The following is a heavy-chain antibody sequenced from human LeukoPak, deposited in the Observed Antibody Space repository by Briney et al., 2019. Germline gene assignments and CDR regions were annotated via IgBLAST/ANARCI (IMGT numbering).Heavy chain of an antibody. CDR1: GGSISSGSYY. J-gene: IGHJ4*02. Sequence: SETLSLTCTVSGGSISSGSYYWSWIRQPAGKGLEWIGRIYTSGSTNYNPSLKSRVTISVDTSKSQFSLKLSSVTAADTAVYYCARDLGYGEFDYWGQGTLVTVSS. D-gene: IGHD4-17*01. CDR3: ARDLGYGEFDY. CDR2: IYTSGST. V-gene: IGHV4-61*02.